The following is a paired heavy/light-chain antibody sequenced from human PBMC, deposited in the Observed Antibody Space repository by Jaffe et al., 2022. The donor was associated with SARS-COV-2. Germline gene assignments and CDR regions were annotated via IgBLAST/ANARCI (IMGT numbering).Light chain of an antibody. CDR2: GNT. CDR1: SSNFGTDYD. J-gene: IGLJ2*01. CDR3: QSYDSSLNGIVV. Sequence: QSVLTQPPSVSGAPGQRVTISCTGSSSNFGTDYDVHWYQQFPGTAPKLLIYGNTNRPSGVPDRFSGSKSGTSASLAITGLQAEDEADYYCQSYDSSLNGIVVFGGGTKLTVL. V-gene: IGLV1-40*01.
Heavy chain of an antibody. J-gene: IGHJ4*02. V-gene: IGHV3-30*04. CDR1: GFTFNSYH. CDR2: ISDDGTNT. CDR3: ARTHCGGDCYGGGGFDY. Sequence: QVQLVESGGGVVQPGRSQRLSCAVSGFTFNSYHMYWVRQAPGKGLEWVAVISDDGTNTYYADSVKGRFTVSRDNSRNTLDLQMKSLRVEDTAVYYCARTHCGGDCYGGGGFDYWGQGTLVTVSS. D-gene: IGHD2-21*02.